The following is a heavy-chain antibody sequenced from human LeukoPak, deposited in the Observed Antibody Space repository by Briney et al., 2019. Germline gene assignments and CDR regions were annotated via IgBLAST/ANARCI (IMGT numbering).Heavy chain of an antibody. J-gene: IGHJ6*03. CDR1: GGSISSSSYY. D-gene: IGHD1-26*01. Sequence: SETLSLTCTVSGGSISSSSYYWGWIRQPRGKGLEWIGYIYYSGSTNYNPSLKSRVTISVDRSKNQFSLKLSSVTAADTAVYYCARGAPEGEIVGATTPFDYYYYMDVWGKGTTVTVSS. CDR3: ARGAPEGEIVGATTPFDYYYYMDV. V-gene: IGHV4-61*05. CDR2: IYYSGST.